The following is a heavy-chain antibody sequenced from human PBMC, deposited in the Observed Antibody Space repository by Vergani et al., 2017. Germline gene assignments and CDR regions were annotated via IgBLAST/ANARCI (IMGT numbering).Heavy chain of an antibody. CDR2: IYAGDSDV. Sequence: EKQLVQSGSETKKPGESLKISCQRSGYSITNYWIAWVRQRPGKGLEWMGIIYAGDSDVRYSPAFQGQVTMSVDKSLSTAYLQWSSLKASDTATYYCAKTHDFSSLYSSYNWFGPWGQGTQVTVSS. CDR1: GYSITNYW. J-gene: IGHJ5*02. CDR3: AKTHDFSSLYSSYNWFGP. D-gene: IGHD3-3*01. V-gene: IGHV5-51*01.